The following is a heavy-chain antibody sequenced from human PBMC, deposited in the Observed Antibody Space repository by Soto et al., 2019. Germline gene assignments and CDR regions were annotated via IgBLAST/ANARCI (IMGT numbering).Heavy chain of an antibody. Sequence: GESLKISCKGSGYSFTSYWIGWVRQMPGKGLGWMGIIYPGDSDTRYSPSFQGQVTISADRSISTAYLQWSSLSASDTAMYYCARHGKFSAMTNFFDSWGQGTPVTVSS. D-gene: IGHD1-1*01. CDR2: IYPGDSDT. J-gene: IGHJ4*02. CDR1: GYSFTSYW. V-gene: IGHV5-51*01. CDR3: ARHGKFSAMTNFFDS.